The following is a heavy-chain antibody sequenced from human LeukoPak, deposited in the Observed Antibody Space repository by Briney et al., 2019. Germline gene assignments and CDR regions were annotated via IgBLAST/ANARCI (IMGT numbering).Heavy chain of an antibody. V-gene: IGHV4-39*01. Sequence: SETLSLTCTVSGGSISSSSYYWGWIRQPPGKGLEWIGSIYYSGSTYYNPSRKSRVTISVDTSKNQFSLKLSSVTAADTAVYYCATLGGELVGDYWGQGTLVTVSS. CDR2: IYYSGST. CDR1: GGSISSSSYY. J-gene: IGHJ4*02. D-gene: IGHD3-10*01. CDR3: ATLGGELVGDY.